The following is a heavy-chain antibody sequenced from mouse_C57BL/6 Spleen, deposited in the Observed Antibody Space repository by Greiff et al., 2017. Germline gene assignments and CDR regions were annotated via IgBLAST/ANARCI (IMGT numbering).Heavy chain of an antibody. Sequence: EVQLQQSGPELVKPGASVKIPCKASGYTFTDYNMDWVKQSHGKSLEWIGDINPNNGGTIYNQKFKGKATLTVDKSSSTAYMELRSLTSEDTAVYYCARRGWEGFYAMDYWGQGTSVTVSS. CDR3: ARRGWEGFYAMDY. D-gene: IGHD1-1*02. CDR2: INPNNGGT. V-gene: IGHV1-18*01. CDR1: GYTFTDYN. J-gene: IGHJ4*01.